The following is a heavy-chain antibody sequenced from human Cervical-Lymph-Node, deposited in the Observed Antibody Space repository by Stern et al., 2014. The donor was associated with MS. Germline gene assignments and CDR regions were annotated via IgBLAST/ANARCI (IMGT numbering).Heavy chain of an antibody. Sequence: MQLVESGAEVKKPGASVKVSCKASGYTFTSYAMHWVRQAPGQRLEWMGWINAGNGNTKYSQKFQGRVTITRDTSASTAYMELSSLRSEDTAVYYCARVEDCGGDCYPYYYYGMDVWGQGTTVTVSS. CDR1: GYTFTSYA. CDR3: ARVEDCGGDCYPYYYYGMDV. CDR2: INAGNGNT. J-gene: IGHJ6*02. V-gene: IGHV1-3*01. D-gene: IGHD2-21*02.